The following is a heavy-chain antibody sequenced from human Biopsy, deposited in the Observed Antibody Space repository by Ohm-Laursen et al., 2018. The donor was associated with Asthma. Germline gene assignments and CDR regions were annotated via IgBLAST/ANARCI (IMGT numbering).Heavy chain of an antibody. CDR3: ASDFPKDYVRYNFQF. V-gene: IGHV1-24*01. J-gene: IGHJ4*02. Sequence: ASVKVSCKISGYSLTDLSMHWVRQAPGQGLEWMGGHDHEEGGTVNARRSQGRVTMTEDTSTDTAYMELSSLSSDDTAVYYCASDFPKDYVRYNFQFWGQGTLVTGSS. CDR2: HDHEEGGT. CDR1: GYSLTDLS. D-gene: IGHD4-17*01.